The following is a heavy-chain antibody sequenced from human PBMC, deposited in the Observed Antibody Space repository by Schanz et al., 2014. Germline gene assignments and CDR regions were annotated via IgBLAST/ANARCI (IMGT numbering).Heavy chain of an antibody. D-gene: IGHD4-17*01. CDR3: AKDPHKDYGGKPQTFDI. V-gene: IGHV3-66*01. CDR2: IYPDGST. CDR1: GFTVDSNY. Sequence: DVQVVESGGDLVQPGGSLRLSCAASGFTVDSNYMSWVRQAPGKGLEWVSIIYPDGSTNYGDSMKGRFTVSRDNSKNTLYLQMNSLRAEDTALYYCAKDPHKDYGGKPQTFDIWGQGTMVTVSS. J-gene: IGHJ3*02.